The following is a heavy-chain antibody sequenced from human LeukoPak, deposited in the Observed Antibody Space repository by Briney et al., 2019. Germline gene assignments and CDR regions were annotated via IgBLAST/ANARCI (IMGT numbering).Heavy chain of an antibody. CDR3: ARDLSSTPNWEFDY. Sequence: ASVKVSCKASGYSFSGYFIHWVRQAAGQGLDWMGRINANSGVTEYAQNFQGRVAMSRDTSINTASMELSWLTSDDTAVYYCARDLSSTPNWEFDYWGQGTLVTVSS. J-gene: IGHJ4*02. D-gene: IGHD7-27*01. CDR1: GYSFSGYF. CDR2: INANSGVT. V-gene: IGHV1-2*06.